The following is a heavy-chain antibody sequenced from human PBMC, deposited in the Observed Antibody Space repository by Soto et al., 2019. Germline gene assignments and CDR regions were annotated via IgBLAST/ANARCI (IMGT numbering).Heavy chain of an antibody. J-gene: IGHJ6*02. CDR1: GYSFTSYW. D-gene: IGHD6-13*01. V-gene: IGHV5-51*01. Sequence: PGESLKISCKGSGYSFTSYWIGWVRQMPGKGLEWMGIIYPGDSDTRYSPSFQGQVTISADKSISTAYLQWSSLKASDTAMYYCARHGISSTDSHYYYGMDVWGQGTTVTVSS. CDR3: ARHGISSTDSHYYYGMDV. CDR2: IYPGDSDT.